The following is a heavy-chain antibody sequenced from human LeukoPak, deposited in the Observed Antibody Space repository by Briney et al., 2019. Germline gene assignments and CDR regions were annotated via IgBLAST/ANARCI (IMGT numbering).Heavy chain of an antibody. CDR2: INHSGST. CDR3: ARDRYFGV. D-gene: IGHD3-9*01. V-gene: IGHV4-34*01. Sequence: NPSETLSLTCAVYGGSFSGYYWSWIRQPPGKGLEWIGEINHSGSTNYNPSLKSRVTISVDTSKNQFSLKLSSVTAADTAVYYCARDRYFGVWGQGTTVTVSS. J-gene: IGHJ6*02. CDR1: GGSFSGYY.